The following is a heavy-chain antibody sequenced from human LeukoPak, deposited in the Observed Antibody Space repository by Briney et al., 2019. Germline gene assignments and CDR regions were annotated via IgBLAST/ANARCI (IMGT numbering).Heavy chain of an antibody. V-gene: IGHV3-7*01. J-gene: IGHJ4*02. CDR2: IKQDGSEK. D-gene: IGHD1-26*01. CDR3: ARVLYSGSYPDYFDY. CDR1: GFTFSSFW. Sequence: GGSLRLSCAASGFTFSSFWMTWVRQAPGKGLEWVATIKQDGSEKYYVDSVKGRFTVSRDNAENSLYLQMNSLRAEDTAVYYCARVLYSGSYPDYFDYWGQGTLVTVSS.